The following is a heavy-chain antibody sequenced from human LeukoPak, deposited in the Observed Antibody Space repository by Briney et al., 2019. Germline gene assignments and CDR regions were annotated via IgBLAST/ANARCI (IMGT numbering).Heavy chain of an antibody. CDR3: ARGGYYDFWSGYYGTKTFDY. Sequence: VASVKVSCKASGYTFSSYDINWVRQATGQGLEWMGWMNPNSGNAGYAQKFQGRVTMTRNTSINTAYMELSSLRSEDTAVYYCARGGYYDFWSGYYGTKTFDYWGQGTLVAVSS. V-gene: IGHV1-8*01. J-gene: IGHJ4*02. CDR2: MNPNSGNA. D-gene: IGHD3-3*01. CDR1: GYTFSSYD.